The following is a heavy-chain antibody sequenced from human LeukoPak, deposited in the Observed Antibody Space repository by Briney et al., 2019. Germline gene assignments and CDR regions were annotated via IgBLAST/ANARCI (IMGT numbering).Heavy chain of an antibody. D-gene: IGHD6-19*01. V-gene: IGHV3-9*01. CDR1: GFTFDDYA. CDR2: ISWNSGSI. CDR3: AKSVEAVVAGAIDY. J-gene: IGHJ4*02. Sequence: GGSLRLSCAASGFTFDDYAMHWVRQAPGKGLEWVPGISWNSGSIGYADSVKGRFTISRDNAKNSLYLQMNSLRAEDTALYYCAKSVEAVVAGAIDYWGQGTLVTVSS.